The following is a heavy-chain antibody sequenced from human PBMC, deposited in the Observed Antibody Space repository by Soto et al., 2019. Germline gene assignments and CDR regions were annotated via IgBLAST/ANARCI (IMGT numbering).Heavy chain of an antibody. Sequence: LRLSCAASGFLFSDYYMSWVRQTPGKGLEWISYISTRSTYTNYADSVKGRFTISRDNTKNSLYLQMDSLRVEDTAVYYCARDLAWKRGKVGRYYYGMDVWGQGTTVTVSS. CDR1: GFLFSDYY. V-gene: IGHV3-11*06. CDR3: ARDLAWKRGKVGRYYYGMDV. CDR2: ISTRSTYT. J-gene: IGHJ6*02. D-gene: IGHD1-1*01.